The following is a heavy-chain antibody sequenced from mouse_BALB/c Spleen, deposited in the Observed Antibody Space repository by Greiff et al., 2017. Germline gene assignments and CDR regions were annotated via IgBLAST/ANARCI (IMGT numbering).Heavy chain of an antibody. V-gene: IGHV1-69*02. CDR1: GYTFTSYW. J-gene: IGHJ1*01. Sequence: VQLQQPGAELVKPGASVKLSCKASGYTFTSYWMHWVKQRPGQGLEWIGEIDPSDSYTNYNQKFKGKATLTVDKSSSTAYMQLSSLTAEDSAVYCCARSSMITTCGGFDVWGAGTTVTVSS. CDR3: ARSSMITTCGGFDV. CDR2: IDPSDSYT. D-gene: IGHD2-4*01.